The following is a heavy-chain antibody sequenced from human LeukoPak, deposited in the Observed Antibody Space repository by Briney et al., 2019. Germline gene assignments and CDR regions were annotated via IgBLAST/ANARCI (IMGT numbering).Heavy chain of an antibody. J-gene: IGHJ4*02. CDR1: GFTFSNAW. Sequence: GGFLRLSCAASGFTFSNAWMSWVRQAPGKGLEWVGRIKSKTDGGTTDYAAPVKGRFTISRDDSKNTLYLQMNSLKTEDTAVYYCTNTGYYLTFFDYWGQGTLVTVSS. CDR3: TNTGYYLTFFDY. V-gene: IGHV3-15*01. CDR2: IKSKTDGGTT. D-gene: IGHD3-9*01.